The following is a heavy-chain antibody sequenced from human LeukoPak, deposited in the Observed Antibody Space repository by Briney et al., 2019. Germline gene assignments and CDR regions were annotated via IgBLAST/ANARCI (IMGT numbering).Heavy chain of an antibody. V-gene: IGHV3-11*04. D-gene: IGHD2-2*01. CDR2: ISRSGTTI. J-gene: IGHJ6*03. CDR3: ARSPMAYQLLYYYYYMDV. Sequence: PGGSLRLSCAASGFTLSDYYMSWVRQAPGKGLEWVSYISRSGTTICYADSVKGRFTISRDNAKNSLYPQMNSLRAEDTAVYYRARSPMAYQLLYYYYYMDVWGKGTMVTVSS. CDR1: GFTLSDYY.